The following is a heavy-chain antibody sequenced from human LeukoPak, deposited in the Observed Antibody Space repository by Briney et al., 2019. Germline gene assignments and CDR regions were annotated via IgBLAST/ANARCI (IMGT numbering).Heavy chain of an antibody. CDR1: GFTFSGYN. CDR2: ISRGGSTK. J-gene: IGHJ6*03. Sequence: PGGSLRLSCAASGFTFSGYNMRWIRQAPGKGLEWVSSISRGGSTKYYADSVKGRFTISRDDAKNSLFLQMNSLRAEDTAVYYCARVLRYCSGGNCYSGGLGYMDVWGKGTTVTISS. D-gene: IGHD2-15*01. CDR3: ARVLRYCSGGNCYSGGLGYMDV. V-gene: IGHV3-11*01.